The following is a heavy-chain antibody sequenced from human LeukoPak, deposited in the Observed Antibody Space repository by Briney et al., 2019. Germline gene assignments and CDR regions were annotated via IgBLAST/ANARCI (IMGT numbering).Heavy chain of an antibody. CDR3: ARVVVPAAPLPGMDV. CDR2: INPNSGGT. Sequence: ASVKISCTTSGYTFTGYYMHWVRQAPGQGLEWMGWINPNSGGTNYAQKFQGRVTMTRDTSISTAYMELSRLGSDDTAVYYCARVVVPAAPLPGMDVWGQGTTVTVSS. V-gene: IGHV1-2*02. J-gene: IGHJ6*02. D-gene: IGHD2-2*01. CDR1: GYTFTGYY.